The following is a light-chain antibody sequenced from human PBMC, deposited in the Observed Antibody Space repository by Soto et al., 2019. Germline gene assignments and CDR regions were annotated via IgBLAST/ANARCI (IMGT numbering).Light chain of an antibody. CDR3: MQCAHWPIT. Sequence: DVVMTQSPLSLPVTLGQPASISCRSSQSLVYSDGNTYLTWFQQRPGHSPRRLIYKVSNRDSGGPDRFSGSGSGTDFTLKISRVEAEDVGVYYCMQCAHWPITVGQGAPLKIK. CDR2: KVS. J-gene: IGKJ5*01. V-gene: IGKV2-30*01. CDR1: QSLVYSDGNTY.